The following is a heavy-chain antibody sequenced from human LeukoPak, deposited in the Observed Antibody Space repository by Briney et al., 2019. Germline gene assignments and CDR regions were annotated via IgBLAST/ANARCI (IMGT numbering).Heavy chain of an antibody. CDR3: AKETPRMITFGGVIIH. CDR2: IYSGGST. J-gene: IGHJ4*02. Sequence: PGGSLRLSCAASGFTVSSNYMSWVRQAPGKGLEWVSVIYSGGSTYYADSVKGRFTISRDNSKNTLYLQMNSLRAEDTAVYYCAKETPRMITFGGVIIHWGQGTLVTVSS. CDR1: GFTVSSNY. D-gene: IGHD3-16*02. V-gene: IGHV3-53*01.